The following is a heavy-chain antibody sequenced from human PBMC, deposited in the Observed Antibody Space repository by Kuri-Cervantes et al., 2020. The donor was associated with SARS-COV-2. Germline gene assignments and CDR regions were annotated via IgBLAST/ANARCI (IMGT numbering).Heavy chain of an antibody. V-gene: IGHV3-48*03. CDR2: ISVTASTI. Sequence: GESLKISCEGSGFTFHTYEMNWVRQAPGKGLEWISYISVTASTIYYADSVKGRFTVSRDNAKNSLYLQMNSLRAEDTAVYYCANGGSGYYLHDAFDIWGQGTMVTVSS. J-gene: IGHJ3*02. CDR3: ANGGSGYYLHDAFDI. D-gene: IGHD3-22*01. CDR1: GFTFHTYE.